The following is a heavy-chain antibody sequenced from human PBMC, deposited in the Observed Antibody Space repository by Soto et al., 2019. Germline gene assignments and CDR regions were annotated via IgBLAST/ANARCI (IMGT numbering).Heavy chain of an antibody. Sequence: GGSLRLSCAASGFTFDDYAMHWVRQAPGKGLEWVSGISWNSGSIGYADSVKGRFTISRDNAKNSLYLQMNSLRAEDTALYYCAKDRSYCSSTSCPGDYMDVWGKGTTVTVSS. CDR1: GFTFDDYA. CDR3: AKDRSYCSSTSCPGDYMDV. CDR2: ISWNSGSI. J-gene: IGHJ6*03. D-gene: IGHD2-2*01. V-gene: IGHV3-9*01.